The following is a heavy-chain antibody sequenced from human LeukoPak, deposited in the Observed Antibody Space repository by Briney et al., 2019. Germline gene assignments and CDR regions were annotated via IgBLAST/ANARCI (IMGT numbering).Heavy chain of an antibody. CDR3: ARAPSGSYGYFEY. Sequence: PSETLSLTCAVYGGSFSGYYWSWIRQPPGKGLEWIGEINHSGSTNYNPSLKSRVTISVDTSKNQFSLKLSSVTAADTAVYYCARAPSGSYGYFEYWGQGTLVTVSS. J-gene: IGHJ4*02. D-gene: IGHD1-26*01. V-gene: IGHV4-34*01. CDR2: INHSGST. CDR1: GGSFSGYY.